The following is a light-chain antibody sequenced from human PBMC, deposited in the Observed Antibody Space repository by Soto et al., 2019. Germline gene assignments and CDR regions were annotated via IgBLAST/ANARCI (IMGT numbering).Light chain of an antibody. J-gene: IGKJ1*01. Sequence: DIQMTQSPSTLSASVGDRVTITCRASQSISSWLAWYQQKPGKAPKLLIYKASSLESGVPSRFSGSGSGTAFTLTISSRQPDDFASYYCRQYNSYSWTFGQGTKVEIK. V-gene: IGKV1-5*03. CDR2: KAS. CDR3: RQYNSYSWT. CDR1: QSISSW.